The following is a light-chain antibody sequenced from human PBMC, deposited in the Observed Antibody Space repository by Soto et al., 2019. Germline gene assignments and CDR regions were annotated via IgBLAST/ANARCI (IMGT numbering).Light chain of an antibody. Sequence: QSVLTQPASVSGSPGQSITISCTGTSSDVGGYNYVSWYQQRSGKAPKLMIHEVSNRPSGVPDRFSGSESGNTASLTVSGLQAEDEADYYCSSYAGSNNFVFGTGTKVTVL. CDR1: SSDVGGYNY. J-gene: IGLJ1*01. CDR3: SSYAGSNNFV. V-gene: IGLV2-8*01. CDR2: EVS.